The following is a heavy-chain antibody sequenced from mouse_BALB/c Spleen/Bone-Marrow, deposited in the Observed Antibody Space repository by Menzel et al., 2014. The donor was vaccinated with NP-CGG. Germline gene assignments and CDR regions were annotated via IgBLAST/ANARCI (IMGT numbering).Heavy chain of an antibody. CDR3: ARGNGFAY. CDR2: ISNGGGST. J-gene: IGHJ3*01. V-gene: IGHV5-12-2*01. Sequence: EVNVVESGGGLVQPGGSLKLSCAASGFAFSSYTMSWVRQTPEKRLDWVAYISNGGGSTYYPDTVKGRFTISRDNAKNTLYLQMSGLKSEDTAMYYCARGNGFAYWGQGTLVTVSA. CDR1: GFAFSSYT.